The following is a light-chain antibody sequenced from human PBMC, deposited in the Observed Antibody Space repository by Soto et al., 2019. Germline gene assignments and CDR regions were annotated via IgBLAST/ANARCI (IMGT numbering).Light chain of an antibody. V-gene: IGLV2-14*01. CDR1: TGAVGAYNY. J-gene: IGLJ3*02. Sequence: QSALTQPASVSGSPGQPITTPARGTTGAVGAYNYVSWYQQHPAKAPKLMIFDVSNRPSGVSNRFSGSKSGNTASLPISGLQAEDEADYYCSSYTTATTRVFGGGTKLTVL. CDR2: DVS. CDR3: SSYTTATTRV.